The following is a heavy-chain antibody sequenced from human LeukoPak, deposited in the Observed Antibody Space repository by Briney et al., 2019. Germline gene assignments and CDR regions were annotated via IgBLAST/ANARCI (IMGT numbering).Heavy chain of an antibody. CDR1: GFTVTNYY. V-gene: IGHV3-23*01. D-gene: IGHD2-15*01. Sequence: GGSLRLSCAASGFTVTNYYMSWVRQAPGKGLEWVSGISNSGGSTHYADSVKGRFTISRDNSKNTLYLQMNSLRAEDTAVYYCAKGVVMVAATPFDYWGQGTLVTVSS. CDR3: AKGVVMVAATPFDY. J-gene: IGHJ4*02. CDR2: ISNSGGST.